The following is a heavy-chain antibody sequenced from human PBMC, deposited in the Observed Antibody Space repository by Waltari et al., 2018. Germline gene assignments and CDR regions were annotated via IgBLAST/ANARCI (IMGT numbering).Heavy chain of an antibody. CDR3: ARAALEWSFNWFDP. CDR1: GFTFSDFS. Sequence: QVQLVESGGGLVKPGGSLRLSCAGSGFTFSDFSMAWIRQAPGKGLEWVSYISSSGVHEYYADSVKGRFTISRDNAKNSLYLEMNTLRAEDTALYYCARAALEWSFNWFDPWGQGTLVTVSS. J-gene: IGHJ5*02. CDR2: ISSSGVHE. V-gene: IGHV3-11*01. D-gene: IGHD3-3*01.